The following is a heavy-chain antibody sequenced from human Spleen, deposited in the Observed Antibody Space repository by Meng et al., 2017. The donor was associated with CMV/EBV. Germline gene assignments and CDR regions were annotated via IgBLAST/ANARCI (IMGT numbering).Heavy chain of an antibody. Sequence: GGSLRLSCAASGFTFNEYYMSWVRQAPGKGLEWVSYINYSGSDKYYADSVKGRFTVSRDNAKNSLYLQMNSLRAEDTAVYYCARAYSSLGTEFDYWGQGTLVTVSS. J-gene: IGHJ4*02. V-gene: IGHV3-11*01. D-gene: IGHD6-13*01. CDR2: INYSGSDK. CDR1: GFTFNEYY. CDR3: ARAYSSLGTEFDY.